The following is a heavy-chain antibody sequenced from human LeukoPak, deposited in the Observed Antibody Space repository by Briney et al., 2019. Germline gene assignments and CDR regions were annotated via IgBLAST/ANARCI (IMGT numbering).Heavy chain of an antibody. CDR2: INPNSGVT. Sequence: WASVKVSCKASGYSFTGYYIHWMRQAPGRGLEWMGRINPNSGVTKCAQQFQGRVTMTRDTSTSTVYMELSSLRSEDTAVYYCARDTRPTAMVTLAFDIWGQGTMVTVSS. CDR3: ARDTRPTAMVTLAFDI. J-gene: IGHJ3*02. CDR1: GYSFTGYY. V-gene: IGHV1-2*06. D-gene: IGHD5-18*01.